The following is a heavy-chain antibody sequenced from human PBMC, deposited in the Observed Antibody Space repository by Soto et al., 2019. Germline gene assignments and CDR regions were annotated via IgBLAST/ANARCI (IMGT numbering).Heavy chain of an antibody. V-gene: IGHV3-9*01. CDR3: AKGRGALTVVSNWFDP. J-gene: IGHJ5*02. Sequence: LRLSCAAIGFTFEDHAMHWIRQVPGKGLEWVAGINWNSGITGYADSVKGRFTISRDNANNSLHLEMNSLKSEDTALYYCAKGRGALTVVSNWFDPWGQGTLVTVSS. CDR2: INWNSGIT. D-gene: IGHD3-22*01. CDR1: GFTFEDHA.